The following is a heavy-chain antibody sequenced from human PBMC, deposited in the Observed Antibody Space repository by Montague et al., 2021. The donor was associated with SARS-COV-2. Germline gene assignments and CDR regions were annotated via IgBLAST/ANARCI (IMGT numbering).Heavy chain of an antibody. CDR2: INNSGST. CDR1: GGSFSGYY. J-gene: IGHJ6*02. D-gene: IGHD5-24*01. CDR3: ARRGYSYYYYGMDV. V-gene: IGHV4-34*01. Sequence: SETLSLTCAVYGGSFSGYYWSWIRQPPGKGLEWIGEINNSGSTNXNPSLKSRVTVSVDTSKNQFSLKLSSVTAADTAVYYCARRGYSYYYYGMDVWGQGTTVTVSS.